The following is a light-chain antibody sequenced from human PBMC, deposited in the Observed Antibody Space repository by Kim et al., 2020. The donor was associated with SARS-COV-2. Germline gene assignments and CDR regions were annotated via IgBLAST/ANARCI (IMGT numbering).Light chain of an antibody. V-gene: IGLV2-14*01. CDR3: SSYIRGSTNYV. Sequence: QSITISCTGTSRDVGGYKYVSWYQQHPGKAPKLLIYEVSNRPSGVSIRFSGSKSGNTASLTISGLQAEDEADYYCSSYIRGSTNYVFGTGTKVTVL. CDR2: EVS. J-gene: IGLJ1*01. CDR1: SRDVGGYKY.